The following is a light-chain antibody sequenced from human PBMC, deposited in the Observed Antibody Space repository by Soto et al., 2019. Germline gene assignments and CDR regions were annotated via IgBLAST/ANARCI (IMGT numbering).Light chain of an antibody. CDR1: QSVSSSS. J-gene: IGKJ1*01. V-gene: IGKV3-20*01. CDR3: HHYGNSLWT. CDR2: GAS. Sequence: EIVLTQSPGTLSLSPGERDTLSCWASQSVSSSSLAWYQQMPGQAPRLLIYGASARATGIPDRFSGSGSGTDFTLTISRLEAVDFAVYYCHHYGNSLWTFGQGTKVEIK.